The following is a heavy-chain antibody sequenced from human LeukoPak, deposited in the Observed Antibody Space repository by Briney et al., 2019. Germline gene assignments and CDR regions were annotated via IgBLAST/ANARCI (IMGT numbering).Heavy chain of an antibody. Sequence: PGGSLRLSCAASGFTFSSYAMSWVRQAPAKGLEWVSTISGSGGSTYYTDSVRGRFTISRDNSKNTLYLQMNSLRAEDTAVYYCAKGPYRTVTTGGAFDIWGQGTMVTVSS. CDR2: ISGSGGST. CDR1: GFTFSSYA. CDR3: AKGPYRTVTTGGAFDI. V-gene: IGHV3-23*01. D-gene: IGHD4-17*01. J-gene: IGHJ3*02.